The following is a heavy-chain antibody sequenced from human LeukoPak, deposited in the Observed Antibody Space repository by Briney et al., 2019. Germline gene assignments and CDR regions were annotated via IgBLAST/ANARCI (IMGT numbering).Heavy chain of an antibody. V-gene: IGHV1-69-2*01. J-gene: IGHJ4*02. D-gene: IGHD5-12*01. CDR1: GCTFTDYY. CDR2: VDPEDGET. Sequence: ASVKVSCKVSGCTFTDYYMHWVQQAPGKGLEWMGLVDPEDGETIYAEKFQGRVTITADTSTDTAYMELSSLRSEDTAVYYCATVLRGYGFDYWGQGTLVTVSS. CDR3: ATVLRGYGFDY.